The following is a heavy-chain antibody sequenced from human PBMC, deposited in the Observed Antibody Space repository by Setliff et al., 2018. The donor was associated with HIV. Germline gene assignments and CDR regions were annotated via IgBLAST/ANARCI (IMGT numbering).Heavy chain of an antibody. CDR2: IYNSGST. CDR1: GGTISGGGYS. D-gene: IGHD1-1*01. V-gene: IGHV4-31*03. CDR3: ARGYAFGSLLC. Sequence: SETLSLTCTVSGGTISGGGYSWSWIRQHPGKGLEWIGYIYNSGSTYYNPSLKSRVTISVDTSENQFSLKLSSVTAADTAVYYCARGYAFGSLLCWGQGTVVTVSS. J-gene: IGHJ4*02.